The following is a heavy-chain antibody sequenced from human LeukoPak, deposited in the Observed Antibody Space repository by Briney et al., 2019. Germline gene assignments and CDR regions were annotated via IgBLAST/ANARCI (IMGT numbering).Heavy chain of an antibody. CDR2: ISISSSYI. D-gene: IGHD2-2*01. J-gene: IGHJ1*01. V-gene: IGHV3-21*01. Sequence: PGGSLRLSCAASGLTFSSYSLNWVRQAPGKGLEWVSSISISSSYIYYADSVKGRFTISRDNAKNSLYLQMNSLRAEDTAVYYCARELVVVPAAIDPEYFQHWGQGTLVTVSS. CDR3: ARELVVVPAAIDPEYFQH. CDR1: GLTFSSYS.